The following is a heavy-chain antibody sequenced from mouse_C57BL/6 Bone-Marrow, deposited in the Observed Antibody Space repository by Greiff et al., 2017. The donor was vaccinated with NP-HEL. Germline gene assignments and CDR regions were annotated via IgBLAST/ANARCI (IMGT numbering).Heavy chain of an antibody. J-gene: IGHJ1*03. CDR2: IYPGDGDT. Sequence: VKLQQSGAELVKPGASVKISCKASGYAFSSYWMNWVKQRPGKGLEWIGQIYPGDGDTNYNGKFKGKATLTADKSSSTAYMQLSSLTSEDSAVYFCARNLPYYYGSSFYWYFDVWGTGTTVTVSS. V-gene: IGHV1-80*01. CDR1: GYAFSSYW. CDR3: ARNLPYYYGSSFYWYFDV. D-gene: IGHD1-1*01.